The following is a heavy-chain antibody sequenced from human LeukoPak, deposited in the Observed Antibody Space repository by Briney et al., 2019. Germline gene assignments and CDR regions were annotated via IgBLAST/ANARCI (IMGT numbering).Heavy chain of an antibody. CDR2: INHSGST. V-gene: IGHV4-34*01. CDR3: ARVTEYFDY. J-gene: IGHJ4*02. D-gene: IGHD4-23*01. CDR1: GGSFSGYY. Sequence: SETLSLTCAVYGGSFSGYYWSWIRQPPGKGLEWIGEINHSGSTNYNPSLKSRVTISVDTSKSQFSLKLSSVTAADTAVYYCARVTEYFDYWGQGTLVTVSS.